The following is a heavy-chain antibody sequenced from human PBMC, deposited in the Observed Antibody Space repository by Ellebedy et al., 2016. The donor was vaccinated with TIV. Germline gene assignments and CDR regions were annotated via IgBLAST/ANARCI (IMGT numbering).Heavy chain of an antibody. CDR2: ISGSGGTT. CDR3: SFVGDPSRRVY. CDR1: GFTFSSYA. Sequence: PGGSLRLSCSASGFTFSSYAMSWVRQAPGKGPEWVSGISGSGGTTYLADSVKGRFTISRDNSKKTLYLQVSSLRAEDTATYYCSFVGDPSRRVYWGQGTPVTVSS. V-gene: IGHV3-23*01. J-gene: IGHJ4*02. D-gene: IGHD3-16*01.